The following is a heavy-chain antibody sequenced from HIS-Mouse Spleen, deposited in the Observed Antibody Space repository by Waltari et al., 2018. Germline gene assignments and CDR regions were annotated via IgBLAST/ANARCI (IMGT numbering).Heavy chain of an antibody. V-gene: IGHV1-8*01. J-gene: IGHJ1*01. CDR1: GYTFTSYD. CDR2: RNPNTGKT. D-gene: IGHD6-13*01. Sequence: QVQLVQSGAEVKKPGASVKVSCKASGYTFTSYDINWVRQATGQGLEWMGWRNPNTGKTGYAQKVQGRVTMTRNTSISTAYMELSSLRSEDTAVYYCARGDSSSWSAEYFQHWGQGTLVTVSS. CDR3: ARGDSSSWSAEYFQH.